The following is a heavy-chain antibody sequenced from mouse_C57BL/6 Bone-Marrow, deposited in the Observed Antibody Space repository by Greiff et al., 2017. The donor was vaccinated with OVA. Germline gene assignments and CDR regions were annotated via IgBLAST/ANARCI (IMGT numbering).Heavy chain of an antibody. J-gene: IGHJ1*03. D-gene: IGHD2-3*01. V-gene: IGHV2-5*01. CDR3: AKKYDGLDWYFDV. CDR1: GFSLTSYG. Sequence: QVQLQQSGPGLVQPSQSLSITCTVSGFSLTSYGLHWVRQSPGKGLEWLGVIWRGGSTDYNAAFMSRLSITKDNSKSQVFFKMNSLQADDTAIYYCAKKYDGLDWYFDVWGTGTTVTVSS. CDR2: IWRGGST.